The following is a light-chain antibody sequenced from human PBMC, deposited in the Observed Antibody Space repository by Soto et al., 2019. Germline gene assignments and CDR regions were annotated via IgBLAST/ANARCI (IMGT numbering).Light chain of an antibody. V-gene: IGKV3-20*01. CDR3: QQYAYSPFT. J-gene: IGKJ3*01. CDR2: GTS. CDR1: QSVRNNY. Sequence: EIVLTQSPGTLSLSPGERATLSCRASQSVRNNYVAWYQQKPGQAPRLLIYGTSTRATGVPDRFSVTGSGTDFTLTISRLEPEDFAVYYCQQYAYSPFTFGPGTKVD.